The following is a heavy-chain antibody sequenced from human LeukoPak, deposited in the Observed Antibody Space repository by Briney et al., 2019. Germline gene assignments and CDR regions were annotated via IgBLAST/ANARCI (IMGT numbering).Heavy chain of an antibody. CDR2: IYYRGST. Sequence: PSETLSLTCTVSGGSISSSSYYWGRIRQPPRKGLERIGSIYYRGSTYYNPSLKSRVTISVDTSKNQFSLKLSSVTAADTAVYYCASTYYDFWSGYYNWFDPWGQGTLVTVSS. CDR1: GGSISSSSYY. D-gene: IGHD3-3*01. V-gene: IGHV4-39*01. CDR3: ASTYYDFWSGYYNWFDP. J-gene: IGHJ5*02.